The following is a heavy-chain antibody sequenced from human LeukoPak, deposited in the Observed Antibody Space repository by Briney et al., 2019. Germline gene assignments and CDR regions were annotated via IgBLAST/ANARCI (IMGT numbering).Heavy chain of an antibody. D-gene: IGHD2-2*01. Sequence: SETLSLTCTVSGGSISSYYWSWIRQPPGKGLEWIGRIYTSGSTNYNPSLKSRVTISVDTSKNQFSLKLSSVTAADTAVYYCARAIVVVPAANDAFDIWGQGTMVTVSS. CDR3: ARAIVVVPAANDAFDI. J-gene: IGHJ3*02. CDR2: IYTSGST. V-gene: IGHV4-4*08. CDR1: GGSISSYY.